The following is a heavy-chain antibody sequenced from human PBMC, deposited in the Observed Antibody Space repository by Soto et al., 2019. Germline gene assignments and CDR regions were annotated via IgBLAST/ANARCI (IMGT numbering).Heavy chain of an antibody. D-gene: IGHD2-8*01. CDR1: GDSIGNFY. J-gene: IGHJ2*01. CDR3: ARGMGRYFDL. Sequence: SETLSLTCAISGDSIGNFYWSWIRQPAGKGLESLGRLSASGRTNYSPSLQSRVTMSLDRSKNRFSLRLTSVSAADTAVYFCARGMGRYFDLWGRGALVTVSS. V-gene: IGHV4-4*07. CDR2: LSASGRT.